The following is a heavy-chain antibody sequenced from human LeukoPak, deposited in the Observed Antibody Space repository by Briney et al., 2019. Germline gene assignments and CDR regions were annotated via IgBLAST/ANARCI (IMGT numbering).Heavy chain of an antibody. D-gene: IGHD3-10*02. CDR2: FSYSGST. J-gene: IGHJ4*02. CDR1: DGSISSRGYY. Sequence: NASETLPLTCTVSDGSISSRGYYWGWIRQPPGKGLEWIGSFSYSGSTYYNPSLNSRVTISVDTSKKQFSLKLSSVTAADTAVYYCARVPYYYVNTDYWGQGTLVTVSS. V-gene: IGHV4-39*01. CDR3: ARVPYYYVNTDY.